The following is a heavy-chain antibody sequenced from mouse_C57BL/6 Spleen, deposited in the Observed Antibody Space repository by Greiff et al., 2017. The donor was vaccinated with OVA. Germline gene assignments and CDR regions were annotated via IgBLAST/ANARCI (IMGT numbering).Heavy chain of an antibody. CDR1: GFTFSDYY. CDR3: AREGGLLGAMDY. D-gene: IGHD2-10*01. V-gene: IGHV5-16*01. Sequence: EVNVVESEGGLVQPGSSMKLSCTASGFTFSDYYMAWVRQVPEKGLEWVANINYDGSSTYYLDSLKSRFIISRDNAKNILYLQMSSLKSEDTATYYCAREGGLLGAMDYWGQGTSVTVSS. J-gene: IGHJ4*01. CDR2: INYDGSST.